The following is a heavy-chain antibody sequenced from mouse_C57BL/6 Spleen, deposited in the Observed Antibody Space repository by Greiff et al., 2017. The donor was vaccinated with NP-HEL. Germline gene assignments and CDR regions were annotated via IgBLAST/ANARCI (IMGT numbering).Heavy chain of an antibody. J-gene: IGHJ2*01. CDR1: GYTFTDYN. V-gene: IGHV1-22*01. CDR3: ARRGDYYGSSLGYFDY. D-gene: IGHD1-1*01. CDR2: INPNNGGT. Sequence: VQLKQSGPELVKPGASVKMSCKASGYTFTDYNMHWVKQSHGKSLEWIGYINPNNGGTSYNQKFKGKATLTVNKSSSTAYMELRSLTSEDSAVYYCARRGDYYGSSLGYFDYWGQGTTLTVSS.